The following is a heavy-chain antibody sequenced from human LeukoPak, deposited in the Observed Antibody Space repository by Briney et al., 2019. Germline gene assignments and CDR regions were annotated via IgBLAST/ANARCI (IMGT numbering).Heavy chain of an antibody. Sequence: GSSVKVSCKASGGTFSSYAISWVRQATGQGLEWMGWMNPNSGNTGYAQKFQGRVTMTRNTSISTAYMELSSLRSEDTAVYYCAMSSIYYYGSGSANFDYWGQGTLVTVSS. V-gene: IGHV1-8*02. CDR2: MNPNSGNT. CDR3: AMSSIYYYGSGSANFDY. J-gene: IGHJ4*02. CDR1: GGTFSSYA. D-gene: IGHD3-10*01.